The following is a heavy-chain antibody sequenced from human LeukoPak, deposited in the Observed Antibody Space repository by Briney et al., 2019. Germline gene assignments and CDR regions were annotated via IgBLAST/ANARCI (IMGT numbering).Heavy chain of an antibody. V-gene: IGHV3-33*06. CDR1: GFTFSSYG. Sequence: PGRSLRLSCAASGFTFSSYGMHWVRQAPGKGLEWVAVIWYDGSNKYNADSVKGRFTISRDNSKNTLYLQMNSLRVEDTAAYYCAKDAYSSRDIDYWGQGTLVTVSS. J-gene: IGHJ4*02. D-gene: IGHD6-13*01. CDR3: AKDAYSSRDIDY. CDR2: IWYDGSNK.